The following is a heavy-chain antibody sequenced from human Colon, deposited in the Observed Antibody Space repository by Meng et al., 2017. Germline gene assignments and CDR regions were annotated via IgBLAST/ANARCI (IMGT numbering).Heavy chain of an antibody. D-gene: IGHD3-3*01. CDR1: GYTFTGHF. J-gene: IGHJ4*02. Sequence: QVQLVQSGAELKKPGASVKVSCKTSGYTFTGHFIHWVRQASGQAPEWMGRINPFSGGTKYAQKFQGRIILTGDMSINTAHMELNRLTSDDTGIYYCAREGYERSSFWATDLWGQGTLVTVSS. CDR3: AREGYERSSFWATDL. V-gene: IGHV1-2*05. CDR2: INPFSGGT.